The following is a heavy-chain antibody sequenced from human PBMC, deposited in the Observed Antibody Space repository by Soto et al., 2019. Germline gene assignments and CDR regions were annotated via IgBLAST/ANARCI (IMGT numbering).Heavy chain of an antibody. CDR3: ARSPHTMVPEAD. V-gene: IGHV4-39*01. CDR1: GGSISSSSYY. J-gene: IGHJ4*02. D-gene: IGHD3-10*01. CDR2: IYYSGST. Sequence: QLQLQESGPGLVKPSETLSLTCTVSGGSISSSSYYWGWIRQPPGKGLEWIGSIYYSGSTYYNPSLKSRVTISVDTSKNQFSLKLSSVTAADTAVSYCARSPHTMVPEADWGQGTLVTVSS.